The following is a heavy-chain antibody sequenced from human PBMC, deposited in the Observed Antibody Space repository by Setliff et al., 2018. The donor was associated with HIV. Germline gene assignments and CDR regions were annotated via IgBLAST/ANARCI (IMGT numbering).Heavy chain of an antibody. V-gene: IGHV1-69*13. J-gene: IGHJ3*02. CDR3: ARDKKGNYFSSGYFYSDAFDI. CDR1: GGAFSRYA. Sequence: SVKVSCKASGGAFSRYAISWVRQAPGQGLEWMGGIIPIFATVTYAQKFQGRLTITADESTNTAYMELTSLRSEDTAIYYCARDKKGNYFSSGYFYSDAFDIWGQGTMVTVSS. CDR2: IIPIFATV. D-gene: IGHD3-22*01.